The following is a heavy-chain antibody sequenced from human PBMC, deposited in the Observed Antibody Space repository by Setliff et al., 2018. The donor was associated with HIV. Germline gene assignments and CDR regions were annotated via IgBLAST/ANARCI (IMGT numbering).Heavy chain of an antibody. Sequence: PSETLSLTCTVSGASVSSHYWTWIRQPAGKRLEWIGRVYPSGSVNYSPAFQSRVSMSIDTSKNQFSLKLSSVTAADTAVYYCARGGRRSGSKAFDIWGQGTMVT. V-gene: IGHV4-4*07. D-gene: IGHD5-12*01. CDR1: GASVSSHY. CDR3: ARGGRRSGSKAFDI. J-gene: IGHJ3*02. CDR2: VYPSGSV.